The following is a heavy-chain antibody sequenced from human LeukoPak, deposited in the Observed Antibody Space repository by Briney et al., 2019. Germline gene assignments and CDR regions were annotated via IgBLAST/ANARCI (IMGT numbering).Heavy chain of an antibody. V-gene: IGHV3-30*03. CDR1: GFTFSSYG. CDR3: ARDRSDCSGGSCYSQAFDY. J-gene: IGHJ4*02. D-gene: IGHD2-15*01. Sequence: TGGSLRLSCAASGFTFSSYGMHWVRQAPGKGLEWVAVISYDGSNKYYADSVKGRFTISRDNSKNTLYLQMNSLRAEDTAVYYCARDRSDCSGGSCYSQAFDYWGQGTLVTVSS. CDR2: ISYDGSNK.